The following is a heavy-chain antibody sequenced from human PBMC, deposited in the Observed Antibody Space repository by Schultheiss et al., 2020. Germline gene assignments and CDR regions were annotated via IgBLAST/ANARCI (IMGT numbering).Heavy chain of an antibody. D-gene: IGHD3-3*01. CDR3: ARDTATYPFRFGYYYAMDV. J-gene: IGHJ6*02. Sequence: SLRLSCAASGFTFSSYVMHWVRQAPGKGLEWVTVIWYDGTNKYYADSVKGRFTISRDNSQNTLYLQMNSLRAEDTAVYYCARDTATYPFRFGYYYAMDVWGQGTTVTVSS. CDR2: IWYDGTNK. V-gene: IGHV3-33*01. CDR1: GFTFSSYV.